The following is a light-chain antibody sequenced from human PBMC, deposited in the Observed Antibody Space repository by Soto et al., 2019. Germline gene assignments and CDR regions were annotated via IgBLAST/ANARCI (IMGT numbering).Light chain of an antibody. V-gene: IGLV1-44*01. CDR2: SNN. CDR3: AVWDDSLNGWV. CDR1: SSNIGAYT. J-gene: IGLJ3*02. Sequence: QSVLTQPPSISGTPGQRVTVSCSGSSSNIGAYTVDWYQQFPGTAPKLLIYSNNHRPSGVPDRFSGSKSGTSASLAISGLQSEDEAQYHCAVWDDSLNGWVFGGGTKVTVL.